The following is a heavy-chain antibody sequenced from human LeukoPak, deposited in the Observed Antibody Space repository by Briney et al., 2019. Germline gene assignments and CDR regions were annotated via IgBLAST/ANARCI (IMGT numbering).Heavy chain of an antibody. D-gene: IGHD6-19*01. CDR2: ISSRGDST. J-gene: IGHJ4*02. CDR3: VKGPRPDITVAHTVEN. CDR1: GFIFSNYA. Sequence: GGSLVLSCAASGFIFSNYAMSWVRQVPGRGLEWVSTISSRGDSTYVADSVKGRFTISRDNSKNSLYLQMNTVRAEDTAVYYCVKGPRPDITVAHTVENWGQGTLVTVSS. V-gene: IGHV3-23*01.